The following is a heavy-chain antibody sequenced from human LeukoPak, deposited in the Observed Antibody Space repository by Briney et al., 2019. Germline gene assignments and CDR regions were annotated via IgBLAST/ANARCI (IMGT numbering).Heavy chain of an antibody. D-gene: IGHD5-18*01. CDR1: GGSISSGSYY. Sequence: SETLSLTCTVSGGSISSGSYYWSWIRQPAGKGLEWIGRIYTSGSTNCNPSLKSRVTISVDTSKNQLSLKLSSVTAADTAVYYCAREGVGGYIYGLSTNFDYWGQGTLVTVSS. V-gene: IGHV4-61*02. J-gene: IGHJ4*02. CDR3: AREGVGGYIYGLSTNFDY. CDR2: IYTSGST.